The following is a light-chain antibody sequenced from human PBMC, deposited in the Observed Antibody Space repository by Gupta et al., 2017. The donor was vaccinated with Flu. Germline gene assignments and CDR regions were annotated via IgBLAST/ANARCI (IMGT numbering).Light chain of an antibody. CDR3: QQRYSLPIT. J-gene: IGKJ4*01. V-gene: IGKV3-20*01. CDR1: QSVTNKY. Sequence: IVLTQSPGTLSFSPGERSTLSCRASQSVTNKYLAWYQQKPGQAPRLLFYGASYGNSGFPDRFSGSGSGTEFTLTITNREPEDFAVYCCQQRYSLPITFGRGTMVDIK. CDR2: GAS.